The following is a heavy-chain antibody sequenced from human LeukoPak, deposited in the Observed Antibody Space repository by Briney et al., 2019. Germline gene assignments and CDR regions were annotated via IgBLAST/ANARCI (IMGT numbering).Heavy chain of an antibody. V-gene: IGHV3-15*01. D-gene: IGHD3-22*01. J-gene: IGHJ6*03. CDR2: IKSKTDGGTT. CDR3: ARYYDLPNYYYYMDV. Sequence: PGGSLRLSCAASGFTFSNAWMSWVRQAPGKGPEWVGRIKSKTDGGTTDYAAPVKGRFTISRDDSKNTLYLQMNSLRAEDTAVYYCARYYDLPNYYYYMDVWGKGTTVTVSS. CDR1: GFTFSNAW.